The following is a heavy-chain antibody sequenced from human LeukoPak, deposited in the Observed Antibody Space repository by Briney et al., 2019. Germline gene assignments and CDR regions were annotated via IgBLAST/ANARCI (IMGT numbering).Heavy chain of an antibody. CDR1: GFTFSDAW. J-gene: IGHJ4*02. CDR3: ARDYDYGDYPGY. CDR2: IKSKTDGGTT. D-gene: IGHD4-17*01. Sequence: PGGSLRLSCAASGFTFSDAWMTWVRQAPGKGLEWVGRIKSKTDGGTTDYAAPVKGRFTISRDDSENTLYLQMSSLKTEDTAVYYCARDYDYGDYPGYWGQGTLVTVSS. V-gene: IGHV3-15*01.